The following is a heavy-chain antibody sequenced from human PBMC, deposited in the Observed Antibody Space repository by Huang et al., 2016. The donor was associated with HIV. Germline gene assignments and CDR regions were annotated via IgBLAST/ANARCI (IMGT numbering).Heavy chain of an antibody. CDR1: GGSLSAHY. V-gene: IGHV4-34*02. D-gene: IGHD2-21*02. CDR3: ARPRMTATSSDSTWSFFDS. CDR2: LNHRGLS. J-gene: IGHJ4*02. Sequence: QVQLQQWGAGLLKPSGALSLKCAVYGGSLSAHYWTWIRLSPGKRLEWIGELNHRGLSTYNPSLRSRVTMSVDMSKNPFSLNLTSLTAADTAVYYCARPRMTATSSDSTWSFFDSWGQGTLVIVSS.